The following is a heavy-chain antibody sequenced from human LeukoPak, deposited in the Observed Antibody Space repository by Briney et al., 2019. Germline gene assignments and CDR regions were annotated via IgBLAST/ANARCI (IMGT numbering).Heavy chain of an antibody. V-gene: IGHV4-59*01. CDR3: ARGSRLIAAAGI. D-gene: IGHD6-13*01. J-gene: IGHJ4*02. Sequence: PSETLSLTCTVSGGSISSYYWSWIRQPPGKGLEWIGYIYYSGSTNYNPSLKSRVTISVDTSKNQFSLKLSSVTAADTAVYYCARGSRLIAAAGIWGQGTLVTVSS. CDR1: GGSISSYY. CDR2: IYYSGST.